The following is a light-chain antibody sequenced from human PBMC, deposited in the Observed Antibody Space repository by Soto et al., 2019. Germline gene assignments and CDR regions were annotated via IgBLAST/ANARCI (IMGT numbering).Light chain of an antibody. CDR1: SSNIGSNT. CDR3: AAWGDGLNGV. V-gene: IGLV1-44*01. Sequence: QSVLTQPPSASGTPGQRVTISCSGSSSNIGSNTVNWYQQLPGTAPKLLIYSNNQRPSGVPDRFSGSKSGTSASLAISGLQAEDEADYYCAAWGDGLNGVFGGGTKLTVL. CDR2: SNN. J-gene: IGLJ3*02.